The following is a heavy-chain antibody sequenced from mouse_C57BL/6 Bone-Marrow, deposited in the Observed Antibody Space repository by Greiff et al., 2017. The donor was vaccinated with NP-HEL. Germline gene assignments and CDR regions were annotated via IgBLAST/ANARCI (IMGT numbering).Heavy chain of an antibody. V-gene: IGHV1-59*01. CDR3: AREGYDYLYAMDY. CDR2: IDPSDSYT. Sequence: QVQLQQPGAELVRPGTSVKLSCKASGYTFTSYWMHWVKQRPGQGLEWIGVIDPSDSYTNYNQKFKGKATLTVDTSSSTAYMQLSSLTSEDSAVYDCAREGYDYLYAMDYWGQGTSVTVSS. CDR1: GYTFTSYW. D-gene: IGHD2-4*01. J-gene: IGHJ4*01.